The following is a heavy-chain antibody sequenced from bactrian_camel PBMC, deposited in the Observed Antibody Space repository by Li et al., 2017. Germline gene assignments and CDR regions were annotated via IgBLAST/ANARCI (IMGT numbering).Heavy chain of an antibody. CDR2: IDRVGDMT. CDR1: GFTFSTID. V-gene: IGHV3S40*01. J-gene: IGHJ4*01. Sequence: VQLVESGGGLVQPGGSLRLSCATNGFTFSTIDMSWVRQAPGEGLEWVSNIDRVGDMTHYTDSARGRFTISRDNAKNTVYLQMTNLRPEDTATYTCAAARTLTDWARGRADWGQGTQVTVS. D-gene: IGHD5*01. CDR3: AAARTLTDWARGRAD.